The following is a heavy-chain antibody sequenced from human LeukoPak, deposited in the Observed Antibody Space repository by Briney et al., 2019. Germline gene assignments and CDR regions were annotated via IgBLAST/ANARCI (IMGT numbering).Heavy chain of an antibody. D-gene: IGHD3-3*01. V-gene: IGHV3-23*01. CDR1: GFTFSSYA. Sequence: GGALRLSCAASGFTFSSYAMSWVRQAPGKGLEWVSAISGNGGSTYYADSVKGRFTISRDNSKNTLYLQMNSPRAEDTAVYYCAISPYEFWSSFDYWGRGTLVTVSS. CDR3: AISPYEFWSSFDY. J-gene: IGHJ4*02. CDR2: ISGNGGST.